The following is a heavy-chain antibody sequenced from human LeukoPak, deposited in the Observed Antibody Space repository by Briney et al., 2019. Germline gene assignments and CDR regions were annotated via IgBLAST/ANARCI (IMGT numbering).Heavy chain of an antibody. CDR2: ISAYNGNT. CDR3: ASQRRVTIFGVVISPGSWDYYVMDV. J-gene: IGHJ6*02. V-gene: IGHV1-18*01. CDR1: GYTFTSYG. D-gene: IGHD3-3*01. Sequence: GASVKVSCKASGYTFTSYGISWVRQAPGQGLEWMGWISAYNGNTNYAQKLQGRVTMTTDTSTSTAYTELRSLRSDDTAVYYCASQRRVTIFGVVISPGSWDYYVMDVWAKGPRSPSP.